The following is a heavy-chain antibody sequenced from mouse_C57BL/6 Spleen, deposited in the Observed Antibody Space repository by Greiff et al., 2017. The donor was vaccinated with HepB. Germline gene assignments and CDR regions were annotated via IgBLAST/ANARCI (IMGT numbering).Heavy chain of an antibody. CDR1: GYTFTSYW. J-gene: IGHJ1*03. V-gene: IGHV1-53*01. Sequence: QVQLKQPGTELVKPGASVKLSCKASGYTFTSYWMHWVKQRPGQGLEWIGNINPSNGGTNYNEKFKSKATLTVDKSSSTAYMQLSSLTSEDSAVYYCARYGSSYVGWYFDVWGTGTTVTVSS. CDR2: INPSNGGT. D-gene: IGHD1-1*01. CDR3: ARYGSSYVGWYFDV.